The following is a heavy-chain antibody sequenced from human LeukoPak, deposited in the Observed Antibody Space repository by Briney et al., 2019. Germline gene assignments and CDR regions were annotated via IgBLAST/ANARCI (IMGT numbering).Heavy chain of an antibody. CDR3: ARDNYYDSSGYYSGDY. V-gene: IGHV3-23*01. D-gene: IGHD3-22*01. Sequence: GGSLRLSCAASGFTFNTYAMSWVRQAPGKGLEWVSGMSGSGGTTYYADSVKGRFTISRDNSKNTLDLQMNSLRAEDTAVYYCARDNYYDSSGYYSGDYWGQGTLVTVSS. J-gene: IGHJ4*02. CDR1: GFTFNTYA. CDR2: MSGSGGTT.